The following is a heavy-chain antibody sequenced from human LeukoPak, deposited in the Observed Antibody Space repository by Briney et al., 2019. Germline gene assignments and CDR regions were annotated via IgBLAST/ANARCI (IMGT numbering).Heavy chain of an antibody. Sequence: GASVKVSCKAFGGTFSSYAISWVRQAPGQGLEWMGGIIPIFGTANYAQKFQGRVTITADESTSTAYMEPSSLRSEDTAVYYCARDDDSSGYWGQGTLVTVSS. J-gene: IGHJ4*02. CDR1: GGTFSSYA. CDR2: IIPIFGTA. CDR3: ARDDDSSGY. V-gene: IGHV1-69*13. D-gene: IGHD3-22*01.